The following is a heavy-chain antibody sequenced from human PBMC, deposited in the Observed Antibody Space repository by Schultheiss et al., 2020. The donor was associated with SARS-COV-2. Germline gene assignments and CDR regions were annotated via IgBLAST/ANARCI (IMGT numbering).Heavy chain of an antibody. V-gene: IGHV4-59*01. CDR2: IYYSGST. J-gene: IGHJ4*02. CDR1: GGSISSYY. Sequence: SQTLSLTCTVSGGSISSYYWSWIRQPPGKGLEWIGYIYYSGSTNYNPSLKSRVTISVDTSKNQFSLKLSSVTAADTAVYYCARTSSGWPFDYWGQGTLVTVSS. CDR3: ARTSSGWPFDY. D-gene: IGHD6-19*01.